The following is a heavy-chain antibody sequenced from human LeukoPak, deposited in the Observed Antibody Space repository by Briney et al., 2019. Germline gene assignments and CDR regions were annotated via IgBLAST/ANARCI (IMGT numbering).Heavy chain of an antibody. CDR3: AKDHYYDSSGYYPPTINFDY. J-gene: IGHJ4*02. Sequence: PGGSLRLSCAASGFTFSSYAMSWVRQAPGKRLEWVSAISGSGGSTYYADSVKGRFTISRDNSKNTLYLQMNSLRAEDTAVYYCAKDHYYDSSGYYPPTINFDYWGQGTLVTVSS. CDR1: GFTFSSYA. CDR2: ISGSGGST. D-gene: IGHD3-22*01. V-gene: IGHV3-23*01.